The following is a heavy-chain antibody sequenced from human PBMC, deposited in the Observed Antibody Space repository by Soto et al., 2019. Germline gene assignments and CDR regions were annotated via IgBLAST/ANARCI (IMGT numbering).Heavy chain of an antibody. J-gene: IGHJ6*03. V-gene: IGHV2-5*02. D-gene: IGHD3-10*01. CDR3: AHSLSGSGSFLDYYYYMDV. CDR1: GFSLSTSGVG. CDR2: IYWDDDK. Sequence: ESGPTMVNPTQTLTLTCTFSGFSLSTSGVGVGWIRQPPGKALEWLALIYWDDDKRYSPSLKSRLTITKDTSKNQVVLTMTNMDPVDTATYYCAHSLSGSGSFLDYYYYMDVWGKGTTVTVSS.